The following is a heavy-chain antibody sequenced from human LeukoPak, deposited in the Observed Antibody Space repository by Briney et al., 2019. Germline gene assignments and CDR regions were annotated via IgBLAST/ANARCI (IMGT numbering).Heavy chain of an antibody. J-gene: IGHJ4*02. CDR2: IKQDESEK. Sequence: GGTLRLSCAASGVTFSTDWMSWDRQAPGNGVAWVANIKQDESEKYYVDSVKGRFTISRDNTKNSLYLQMNSLRVEDTAVYYCASGRQLGRWGQGTLVTVSS. CDR3: ASGRQLGR. V-gene: IGHV3-7*03. CDR1: GVTFSTDW. D-gene: IGHD6-13*01.